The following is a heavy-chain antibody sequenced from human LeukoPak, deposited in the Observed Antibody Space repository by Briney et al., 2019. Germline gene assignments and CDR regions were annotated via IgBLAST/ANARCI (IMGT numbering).Heavy chain of an antibody. CDR2: IYSGGST. V-gene: IGHV3-53*04. Sequence: GGSLRLSCAASGFTFSSYATHWVRQAPGKGLEWVSVIYSGGSTYYADSVKGRFTISRHNSKNTLYLQMNSLRAEDTAVYYCAIGSGYYDSSGYYLNWGQGTLVTVSS. D-gene: IGHD3-22*01. CDR1: GFTFSSYA. J-gene: IGHJ1*01. CDR3: AIGSGYYDSSGYYLN.